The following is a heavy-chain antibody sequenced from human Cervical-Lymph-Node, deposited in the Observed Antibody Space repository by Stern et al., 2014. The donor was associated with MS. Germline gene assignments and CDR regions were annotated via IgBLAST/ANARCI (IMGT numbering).Heavy chain of an antibody. V-gene: IGHV4-59*01. CDR2: LYYSGST. J-gene: IGHJ4*02. Sequence: VQLQESGPGLVQPSETLSLMCSVSSGFIGNNYWSWIRQPPGKGLEWIGHLYYSGSTCSSPTLKSRVTISLATSKNQLSLRLSSVTAADTAVYYCARAGPYDYIWGNFRHRAFYFDSWGQGALVTVSS. CDR1: SGFIGNNY. CDR3: ARAGPYDYIWGNFRHRAFYFDS. D-gene: IGHD3-16*02.